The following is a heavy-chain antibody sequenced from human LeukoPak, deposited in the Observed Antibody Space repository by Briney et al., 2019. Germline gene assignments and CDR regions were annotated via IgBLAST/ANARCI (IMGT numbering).Heavy chain of an antibody. CDR1: GFTFRNYG. J-gene: IGHJ4*02. CDR3: GKEKSSGYADS. D-gene: IGHD3-22*01. CDR2: ISYDGSIE. V-gene: IGHV3-30*18. Sequence: GRSLRLSCAASGFTFRNYGIHWVRRAPGKGLEWVAVISYDGSIENYQDSVKGRFTISRDNSKNTVYLQMNSLRVEDTAVYYCGKEKSSGYADSWGQGTLVTVSS.